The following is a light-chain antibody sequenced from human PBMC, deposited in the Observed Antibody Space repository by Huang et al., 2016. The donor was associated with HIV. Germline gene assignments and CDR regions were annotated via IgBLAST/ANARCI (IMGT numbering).Light chain of an antibody. CDR1: QSISSY. Sequence: DIQMTQSPSSLSASVGDRVTITCRASQSISSYLNWYQQKPGKAPKLLIYAASSLQSGVPSRVSGSGSGTDFPLTISSLQPEDFATYYCQQSYSTPSFGGGTKVEIK. CDR2: AAS. CDR3: QQSYSTPS. V-gene: IGKV1-39*01. J-gene: IGKJ4*01.